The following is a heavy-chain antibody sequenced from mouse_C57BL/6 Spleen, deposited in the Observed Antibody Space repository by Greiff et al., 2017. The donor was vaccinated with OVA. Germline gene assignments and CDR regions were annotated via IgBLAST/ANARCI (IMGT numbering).Heavy chain of an antibody. D-gene: IGHD6-5*01. V-gene: IGHV6-3*01. CDR3: SLLGYFDV. CDR1: GFTFSNYW. J-gene: IGHJ1*03. CDR2: IRLKSDNYAT. Sequence: EVQLQESGGGLVQPGGSMKLSCVASGFTFSNYWMNWVRQSPEKGLEWVAQIRLKSDNYATHYAESVKGRFTISRDDSKSSVYLQMNNLRAEDTGIYYCSLLGYFDVWGTGTTVTVSS.